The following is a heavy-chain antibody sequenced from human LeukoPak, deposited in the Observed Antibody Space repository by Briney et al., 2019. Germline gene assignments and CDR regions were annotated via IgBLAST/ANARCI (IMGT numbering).Heavy chain of an antibody. CDR3: TREVGIGRSFDY. D-gene: IGHD1-14*01. J-gene: IGHJ4*02. CDR1: GGSVSSGGYD. Sequence: SETLSLTCTVSGGSVSSGGYDWSWIRQHPGKGLEWIGYIYYSGSTYYNPSLKSRVTISVDTSKNQFSLKLSSVTAADTAVYYCTREVGIGRSFDYWGQGTLVTVSS. V-gene: IGHV4-31*03. CDR2: IYYSGST.